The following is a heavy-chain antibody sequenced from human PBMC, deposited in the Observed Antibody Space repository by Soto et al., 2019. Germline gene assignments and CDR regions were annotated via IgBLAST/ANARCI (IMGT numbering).Heavy chain of an antibody. CDR2: ISYDGSNK. CDR3: AKDAPGFAAAGNGMDV. V-gene: IGHV3-30*18. D-gene: IGHD6-13*01. CDR1: GFTFSSYG. Sequence: QVQLVESGGGVVQPGRSLRLSCAASGFTFSSYGMHWVRQAPGKGLEWVAVISYDGSNKYYADSVKGRFTISRDNSKNKLYLQMNSLRAEDTAVYYCAKDAPGFAAAGNGMDVWGQGTTVTVSS. J-gene: IGHJ6*02.